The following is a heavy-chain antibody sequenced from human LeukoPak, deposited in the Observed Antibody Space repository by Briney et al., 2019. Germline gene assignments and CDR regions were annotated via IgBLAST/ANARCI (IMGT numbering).Heavy chain of an antibody. V-gene: IGHV4-59*08. D-gene: IGHD3-10*01. Sequence: SETLSLTCTVSGGSINSYYWSWIRQPPGKGLEWIGYIYYSGTTIYNPSLKSRVTISVDASKNQFSLKLSSVTAADTAVYYCARWAAGIRTFDYWGQGTLVTVSS. CDR2: IYYSGTT. J-gene: IGHJ4*02. CDR3: ARWAAGIRTFDY. CDR1: GGSINSYY.